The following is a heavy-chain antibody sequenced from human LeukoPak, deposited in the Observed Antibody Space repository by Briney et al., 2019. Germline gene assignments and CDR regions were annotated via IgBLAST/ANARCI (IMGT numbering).Heavy chain of an antibody. J-gene: IGHJ3*02. CDR1: GFTFSSYA. D-gene: IGHD3-22*01. V-gene: IGHV3-30-3*01. Sequence: GGSLRLSCAASGFTFSSYAMHWVRQAPGKGLEWVAVISYDGSNKYYADSVKGRFTISRDNSKNTLYLQMSSLRAEDTAVYYCARDLALNYYDSSGYYRPDAFDIWGQGTMVTVSS. CDR2: ISYDGSNK. CDR3: ARDLALNYYDSSGYYRPDAFDI.